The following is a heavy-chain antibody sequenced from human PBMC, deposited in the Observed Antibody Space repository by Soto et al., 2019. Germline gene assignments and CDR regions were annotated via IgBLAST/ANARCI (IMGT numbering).Heavy chain of an antibody. CDR3: AKYILAGPTPADC. V-gene: IGHV3-23*01. D-gene: IGHD1-26*01. Sequence: EVQLLESGGGLVQPGGSLRLSCAASGFTFSNYAMTWVRQTPGKGLAWVTSISGSGSNTYYADSVKGRFTISRDNSQNMVFLQMNSLRAEDTAIYYCAKYILAGPTPADCWGHGTLVTVSS. CDR1: GFTFSNYA. J-gene: IGHJ4*01. CDR2: ISGSGSNT.